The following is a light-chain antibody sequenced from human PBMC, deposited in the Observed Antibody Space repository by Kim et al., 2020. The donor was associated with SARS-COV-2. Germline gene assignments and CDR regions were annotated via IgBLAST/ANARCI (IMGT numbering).Light chain of an antibody. CDR1: SSNIGSNY. J-gene: IGLJ3*02. V-gene: IGLV1-47*01. CDR2: RNN. CDR3: AAWDDSFWV. Sequence: TPGQRVTISCSGSSSNIGSNYVYWYQQLPGTAPTLLIYRNNQRPSGVPDRFSGSKSGTSASLAISGLRSEDEADYYCAAWDDSFWVFGGGTQLTVL.